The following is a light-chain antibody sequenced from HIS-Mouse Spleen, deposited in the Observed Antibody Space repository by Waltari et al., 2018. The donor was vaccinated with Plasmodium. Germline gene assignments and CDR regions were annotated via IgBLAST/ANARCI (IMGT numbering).Light chain of an antibody. V-gene: IGLV2-23*01. CDR1: SSAVGSYYL. CDR2: EGS. J-gene: IGLJ3*02. CDR3: CSYAGSSTWV. Sequence: QSALTQPASVSGSPGQSITISCTGTSSAVGSYYLVSWYQQQPGKAHKLMIYEGSKRPSGVSNRVSGSKSGNTASLTISGRQSEDEADYYCCSYAGSSTWVFGGGTKLTVL.